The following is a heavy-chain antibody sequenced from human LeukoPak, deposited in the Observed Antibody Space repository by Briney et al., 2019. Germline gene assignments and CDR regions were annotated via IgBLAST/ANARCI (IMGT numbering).Heavy chain of an antibody. D-gene: IGHD2-2*02. Sequence: GGSLRLSCVASGFTFRDYDMHWVRQAPGKGLEWVSSIGTAGDTYYSGSVKGRFTISRENAKNSLYLQMNSLSAGDTAIYYCARGSCSSASCYKALNSWGQGALVTVSS. CDR3: ARGSCSSASCYKALNS. J-gene: IGHJ4*02. CDR1: GFTFRDYD. V-gene: IGHV3-13*04. CDR2: IGTAGDT.